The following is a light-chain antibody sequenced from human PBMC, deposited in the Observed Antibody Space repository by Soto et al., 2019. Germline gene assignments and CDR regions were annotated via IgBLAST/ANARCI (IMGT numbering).Light chain of an antibody. CDR1: SSNIGSNT. J-gene: IGLJ1*01. Sequence: QSVLTQPPSASGTPGQRVTISCSGSSSNIGSNTVNWYHQLPGTAPKLLIYSYNQRPSGVPDRFSGSKSGTSASLAIRGLQFEDEADYYCAVWDDSLSGYVFGTGTKITVL. V-gene: IGLV1-44*01. CDR2: SYN. CDR3: AVWDDSLSGYV.